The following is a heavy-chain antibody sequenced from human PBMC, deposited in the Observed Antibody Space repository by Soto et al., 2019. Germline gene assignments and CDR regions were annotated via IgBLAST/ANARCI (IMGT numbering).Heavy chain of an antibody. J-gene: IGHJ6*02. V-gene: IGHV4-34*01. D-gene: IGHD3-22*01. CDR3: ARSPDSSGYYPRWYYYGMDV. CDR1: GGPFSGYY. Sequence: SETLSLTCAVYGGPFSGYYWSWIRQPPGRGLEWIGEISHSGSANYNPSLKSRVTISVDTSNNQFSLKLNSMNAADTAVYYCARSPDSSGYYPRWYYYGMDVWGQGTTVTVSS. CDR2: ISHSGSA.